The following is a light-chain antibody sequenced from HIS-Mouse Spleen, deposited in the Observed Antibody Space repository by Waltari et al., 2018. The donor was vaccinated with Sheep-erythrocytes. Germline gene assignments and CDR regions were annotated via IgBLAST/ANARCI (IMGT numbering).Light chain of an antibody. CDR2: EGS. J-gene: IGLJ3*02. CDR1: SSDVGSYNL. V-gene: IGLV2-23*01. Sequence: QSALTQPASVSGSPGQSITISCTGTSSDVGSYNLVSWYQQHPGKAPKLMIYEGSKRPSGVSNRFSGAKSGTTASLPSSGLRAEDEADYYCCSYAGSSTPWVFGGGTKLTVL. CDR3: CSYAGSSTPWV.